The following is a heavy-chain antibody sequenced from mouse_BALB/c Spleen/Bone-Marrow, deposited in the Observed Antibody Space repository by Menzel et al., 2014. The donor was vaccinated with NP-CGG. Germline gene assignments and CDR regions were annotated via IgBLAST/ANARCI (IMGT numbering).Heavy chain of an antibody. CDR1: GITVSSYA. CDR2: IGSGGRK. D-gene: IGHD2-13*01. CDR3: ARGGMTPFDF. Sequence: EVQVVESGGGLVKPGGSLKLSCEASGITVSSYAMSWVRQTPEKRLEWVASIGSGGRKHYPDSVEGRLTISRDYARNILYLQVSSLRSEDTAMYYCARGGMTPFDFWGQGITLTVSS. V-gene: IGHV5-6-5*01. J-gene: IGHJ2*01.